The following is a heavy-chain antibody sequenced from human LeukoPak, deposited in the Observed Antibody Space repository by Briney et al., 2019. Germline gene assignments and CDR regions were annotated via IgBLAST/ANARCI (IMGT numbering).Heavy chain of an antibody. CDR3: ARDGARNGYSSSYNWFDP. D-gene: IGHD6-6*01. CDR1: GGSITSRTDF. CDR2: IYYSKST. V-gene: IGHV4-39*07. Sequence: SETLSLTCTVSGGSITSRTDFWGWIRQTPGKGLDWIGIIYYSKSTYYNPSLKGRVSMSVDTSKNHFSLKLSSVTAADTAVYYCARDGARNGYSSSYNWFDPWGQGTLVTVSS. J-gene: IGHJ5*02.